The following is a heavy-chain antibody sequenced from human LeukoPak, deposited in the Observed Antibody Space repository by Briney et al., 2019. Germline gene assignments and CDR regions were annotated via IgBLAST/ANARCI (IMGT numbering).Heavy chain of an antibody. V-gene: IGHV1-46*01. CDR2: INPSGGST. J-gene: IGHJ4*02. CDR3: ARGCSGTTCSYDAGDRLFDC. CDR1: GYTFTSYY. Sequence: GASVKVSCKASGYTFTSYYMHWVRQAPGQGLEWMGIINPSGGSTSYAQRFQGRVTMTRDTSTSTVYMELSSLISEDTAVYYCARGCSGTTCSYDAGDRLFDCWGQGTLVTVSS. D-gene: IGHD2-2*01.